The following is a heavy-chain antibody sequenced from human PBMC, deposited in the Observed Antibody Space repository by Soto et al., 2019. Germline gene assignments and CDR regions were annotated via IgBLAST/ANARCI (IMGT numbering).Heavy chain of an antibody. CDR3: ARRARTATTNWGAFDI. CDR2: ISYSADKT. CDR1: GFTFSNYV. Sequence: GGSLRLSCAASGFTFSNYVMNWVRQAPGKGLEWVSTISYSADKTFYADSVKGRFTISRDNSRDTLFLQMSSLRADDAAVYYCARRARTATTNWGAFDIWGQGTMVTVSS. D-gene: IGHD1-7*01. V-gene: IGHV3-23*01. J-gene: IGHJ3*02.